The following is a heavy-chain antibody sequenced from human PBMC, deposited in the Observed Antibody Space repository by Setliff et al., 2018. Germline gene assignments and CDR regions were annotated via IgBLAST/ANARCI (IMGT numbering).Heavy chain of an antibody. CDR1: GASLNSGTYY. Sequence: SETLSLTCTVSGASLNSGTYYWGWIRQPPGKGLERIGRIYYRGDTYYNPSLKGRLTISVDTAQNQFSLRLTSVTAADTAFYYCARTGTYRYFDYWGQGALVTVSS. D-gene: IGHD1-1*01. J-gene: IGHJ4*02. V-gene: IGHV4-39*01. CDR3: ARTGTYRYFDY. CDR2: IYYRGDT.